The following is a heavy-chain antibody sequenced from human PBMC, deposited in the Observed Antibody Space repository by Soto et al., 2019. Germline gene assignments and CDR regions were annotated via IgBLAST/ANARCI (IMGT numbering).Heavy chain of an antibody. CDR3: ARHVIGVAAAADAFDI. CDR2: IYYSGST. V-gene: IGHV4-59*08. Sequence: SETLSLTCTVSGGSISSYYWSWIRQPPGKGLEWIGYIYYSGSTNYNPSLKSRVTISVDTSKNHFSLKLSSVTAADTAVYYCARHVIGVAAAADAFDIWGQGTMVTVSS. CDR1: GGSISSYY. D-gene: IGHD6-13*01. J-gene: IGHJ3*02.